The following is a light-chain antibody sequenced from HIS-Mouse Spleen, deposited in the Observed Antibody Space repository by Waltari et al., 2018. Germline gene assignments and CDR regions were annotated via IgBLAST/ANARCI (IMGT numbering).Light chain of an antibody. CDR1: SSDVGGDNY. CDR2: DVR. J-gene: IGLJ3*02. CDR3: CSYAGSYTWV. V-gene: IGLV2-11*01. Sequence: QSALTQPRSVSGSPGQSVTISCTGTSSDVGGDNYVPWYQQPPGKTPKLMVYDVRKRPSGVPDRFSGSKSGHTASLTISGLQAEDEADYYCCSYAGSYTWVFGGGTKLTVL.